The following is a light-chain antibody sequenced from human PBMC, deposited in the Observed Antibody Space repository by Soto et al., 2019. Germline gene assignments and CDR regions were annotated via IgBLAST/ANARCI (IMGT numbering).Light chain of an antibody. Sequence: DIQMTQSPSSVSASVGDRVTITCRASQGITSWLAWYQQKPGKAPKLLIYRASNLQSGVPSRFSGSGSGTDFTLTISGLQPADFASYYCHHTTPFPLTFGGGTKVEI. V-gene: IGKV1-12*01. J-gene: IGKJ4*01. CDR3: HHTTPFPLT. CDR1: QGITSW. CDR2: RAS.